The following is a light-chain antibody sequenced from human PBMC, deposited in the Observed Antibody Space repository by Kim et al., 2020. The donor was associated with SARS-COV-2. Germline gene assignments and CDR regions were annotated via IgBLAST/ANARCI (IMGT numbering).Light chain of an antibody. J-gene: IGLJ2*01. V-gene: IGLV3-1*01. Sequence: SYELTQPPSVSVSPGQTARITCSGDKLGDKYAFWYQQTPGQSPVLVMFQHDKRPSGISQRFSGSNSGYTAILPISGTRPFDEADYYCQARDSSAAVFGGG. CDR1: KLGDKY. CDR3: QARDSSAAV. CDR2: QHD.